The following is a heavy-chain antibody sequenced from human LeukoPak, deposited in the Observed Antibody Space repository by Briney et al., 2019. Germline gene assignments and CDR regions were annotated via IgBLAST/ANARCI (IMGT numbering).Heavy chain of an antibody. Sequence: GGSLRLSCAASGFIFFNYGMHWVRQAPGKGLEWVSFIGNDGSNEHYADSVKGRFAISRDNSNNTLFLQMNSLRPEDTAVYYCAKSGPPNPDCPSFDSWGQGTLVTVSS. V-gene: IGHV3-30*02. CDR2: IGNDGSNE. J-gene: IGHJ4*02. CDR3: AKSGPPNPDCPSFDS. CDR1: GFIFFNYG. D-gene: IGHD2-21*02.